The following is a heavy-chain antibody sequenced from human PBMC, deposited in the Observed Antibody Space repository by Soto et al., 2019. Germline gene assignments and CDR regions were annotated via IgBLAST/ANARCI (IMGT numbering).Heavy chain of an antibody. CDR2: ILLMLDIT. CDR1: GGTFSTYT. D-gene: IGHD6-13*01. V-gene: IGHV1-69*02. CDR3: SLGSWSAETFDI. Sequence: QVQLVQSGAEVKKPGSSVKVSCKASGGTFSTYTVVWVRQAPGQGLEWMGRILLMLDITNSAQRFQGRVTMTADKSTSTAYLELTSLRSEDTAVYYCSLGSWSAETFDIWGRGTMVTVSS. J-gene: IGHJ3*02.